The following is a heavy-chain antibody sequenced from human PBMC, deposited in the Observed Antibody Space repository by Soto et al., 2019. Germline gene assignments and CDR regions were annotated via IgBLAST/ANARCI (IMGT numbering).Heavy chain of an antibody. V-gene: IGHV4-59*08. CDR3: ARRRRDYDLSGNYYYYMDV. J-gene: IGHJ6*03. Sequence: SETLSLTCTVSGGSISSYYWSWIRQPPGKGLEWIGYIYYSGSTNYNPSLKSRVTISVDTSKNQFSLKLSSVTAADTAVYYCARRRRDYDLSGNYYYYMDVWGKGTTVTVSS. CDR2: IYYSGST. CDR1: GGSISSYY. D-gene: IGHD3-3*01.